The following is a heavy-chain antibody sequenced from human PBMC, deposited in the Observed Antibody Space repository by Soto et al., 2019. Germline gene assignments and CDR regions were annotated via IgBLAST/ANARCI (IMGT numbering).Heavy chain of an antibody. CDR3: ARVNRGYSYGYYFVY. J-gene: IGHJ4*02. Sequence: SETLSLTCTVSGGSISSYYWSWIRQPPGKGLEWIGYIYYSGSTNYNPSLKSRVTISVDTSKNQFSLKLSSVTAADTAVYYCARVNRGYSYGYYFVYWGQGTLVTVSS. D-gene: IGHD5-18*01. CDR1: GGSISSYY. CDR2: IYYSGST. V-gene: IGHV4-59*01.